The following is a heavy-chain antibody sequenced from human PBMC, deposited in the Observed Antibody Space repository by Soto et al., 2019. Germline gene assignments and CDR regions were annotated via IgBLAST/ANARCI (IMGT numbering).Heavy chain of an antibody. CDR2: INAGNGNT. CDR1: GYTFTSYA. Sequence: QVQLVQSGAEVKKPGASVKVSCKASGYTFTSYAMHWVRQAPGQRLEWMGWINAGNGNTKYSQKFQGRVTITRDTSASTAYMELSSLRSEDTAVYYCAREGVAGTDYGGNSGFDYWGQGTLVTVSS. J-gene: IGHJ4*02. V-gene: IGHV1-3*01. D-gene: IGHD4-17*01. CDR3: AREGVAGTDYGGNSGFDY.